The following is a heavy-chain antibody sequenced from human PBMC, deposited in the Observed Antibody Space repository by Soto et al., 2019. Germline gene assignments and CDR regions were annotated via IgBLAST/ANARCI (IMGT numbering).Heavy chain of an antibody. CDR1: GFTFSSYD. V-gene: IGHV3-23*01. CDR3: ATLARTKDFDY. J-gene: IGHJ4*02. CDR2: ISTSGDGT. D-gene: IGHD2-8*01. Sequence: EVQLLESGGGLVQPGGSLRLSCAASGFTFSSYDMTWVRQAPGKGLEWVSGISTSGDGTYYADSVKGRFTISRDNSKNTLCLQMNSLRAEDTAVYYCATLARTKDFDYWGQGTLVTVSS.